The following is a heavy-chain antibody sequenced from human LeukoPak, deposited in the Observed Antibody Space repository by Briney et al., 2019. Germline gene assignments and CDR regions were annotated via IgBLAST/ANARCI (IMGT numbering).Heavy chain of an antibody. J-gene: IGHJ4*02. CDR3: ARISIAARRGDFDY. Sequence: SETLSLTCTVSGGSISSYYWSWIRQPAGKGLEWIGRIYTSGSTNYNPSLKSRVTISVDTSKNQFSLKLSSVTAADTAVYYCARISIAARRGDFDYWGQGTLATVSS. CDR2: IYTSGST. V-gene: IGHV4-4*07. CDR1: GGSISSYY. D-gene: IGHD6-6*01.